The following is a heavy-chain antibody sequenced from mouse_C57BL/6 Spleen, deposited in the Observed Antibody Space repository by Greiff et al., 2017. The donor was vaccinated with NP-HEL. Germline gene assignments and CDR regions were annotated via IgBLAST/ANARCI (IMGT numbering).Heavy chain of an antibody. Sequence: EVQLQQSGPVLVKPGASVKMSCKASGYTFTDYYMNWVKQSHGKSLEWIGVINPYNGGTSYNQKFKGKATLTVDKSSSTAYMELNSLTSEDSAVYYCARDRGRFDYWGQGTTLTVSS. CDR3: ARDRGRFDY. CDR1: GYTFTDYY. CDR2: INPYNGGT. J-gene: IGHJ2*01. V-gene: IGHV1-19*01.